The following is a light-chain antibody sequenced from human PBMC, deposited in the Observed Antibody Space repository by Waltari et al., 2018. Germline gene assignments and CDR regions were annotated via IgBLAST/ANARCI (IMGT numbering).Light chain of an antibody. CDR1: QSVSSY. CDR2: DAS. CDR3: QQRSNWPPIFT. Sequence: EIMLTQSPATLSLSPGERATLSCRASQSVSSYLAWYQQKPGQAPRLLIYDASNRATGIPARFSGSGSGTDFTLTISSLEPEDFAVYYCQQRSNWPPIFTFGPGTKVDIK. V-gene: IGKV3-11*01. J-gene: IGKJ3*01.